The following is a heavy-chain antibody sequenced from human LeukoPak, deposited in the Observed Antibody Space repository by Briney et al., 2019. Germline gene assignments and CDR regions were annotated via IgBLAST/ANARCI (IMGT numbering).Heavy chain of an antibody. J-gene: IGHJ4*02. Sequence: GGSLRLSCAGSGFTVSSNDMSWVHQAPGKGLECISVIYSGGSTDYADSVKGRLTISRDNSKNTLYLQMNSLRAEDTAVYYCARVVDHDYGDYYLDYWGQGTLVTVSS. CDR1: GFTVSSND. D-gene: IGHD4-17*01. CDR3: ARVVDHDYGDYYLDY. V-gene: IGHV3-53*01. CDR2: IYSGGST.